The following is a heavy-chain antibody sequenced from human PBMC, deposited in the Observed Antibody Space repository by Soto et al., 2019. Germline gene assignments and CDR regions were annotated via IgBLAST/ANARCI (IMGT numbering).Heavy chain of an antibody. CDR3: ATRSPAFDY. V-gene: IGHV1-18*01. CDR1: GYTFTDYG. J-gene: IGHJ4*02. Sequence: QVQLVQSGPEVKKPGPSVKVSCKTSGYTFTDYGISWVRQAPGQGLEWMGWISTSKGNTNYAQKFQGRVTMTTDTSTSTGYMELRSLRSDDTAVYYCATRSPAFDYWGQGTLVTVSS. CDR2: ISTSKGNT.